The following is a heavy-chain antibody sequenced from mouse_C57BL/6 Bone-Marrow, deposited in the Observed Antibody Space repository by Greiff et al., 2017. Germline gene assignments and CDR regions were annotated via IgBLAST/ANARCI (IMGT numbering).Heavy chain of an antibody. V-gene: IGHV14-4*01. D-gene: IGHD2-4*01. J-gene: IGHJ1*03. CDR1: GFNIKDDY. CDR3: TSMIKYWYFDV. CDR2: IDPENGDT. Sequence: VQLQQSGAELVRPGASVKLSCTASGFNIKDDYMHWVKQRPEQGLEWIGWIDPENGDTESASKFQGKATITADTSSNTAYLQLSSLTSEDTAVYYCTSMIKYWYFDVWGTGTTVTVSS.